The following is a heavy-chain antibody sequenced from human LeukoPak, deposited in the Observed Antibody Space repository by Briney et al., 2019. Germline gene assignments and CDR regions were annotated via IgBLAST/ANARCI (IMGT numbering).Heavy chain of an antibody. V-gene: IGHV1-2*02. J-gene: IGHJ4*02. Sequence: ASVKVSFKASGYTFTGYYMHWVRQAPGQGLEWMGWINPNSGGTNYAQKFQGRVTMTRDTSISTAYMELSRLRSDDTAVYYCARASYGDYYALGYWGQGTLVTVSS. D-gene: IGHD4-17*01. CDR3: ARASYGDYYALGY. CDR2: INPNSGGT. CDR1: GYTFTGYY.